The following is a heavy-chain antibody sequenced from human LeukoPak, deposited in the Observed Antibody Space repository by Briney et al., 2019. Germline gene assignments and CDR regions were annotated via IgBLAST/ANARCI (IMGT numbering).Heavy chain of an antibody. D-gene: IGHD4-17*01. CDR3: ARRSDYGDAGFDY. J-gene: IGHJ4*02. Sequence: SETLSLTCTVSGXSINNSYWSWIRQPPGKGLEWIGYIYYSGSTNYNPSLKSRVTISVDTSKNQFSLKLSSVTAADTAVYYCARRSDYGDAGFDYWGQGTLVTVSS. V-gene: IGHV4-59*08. CDR1: GXSINNSY. CDR2: IYYSGST.